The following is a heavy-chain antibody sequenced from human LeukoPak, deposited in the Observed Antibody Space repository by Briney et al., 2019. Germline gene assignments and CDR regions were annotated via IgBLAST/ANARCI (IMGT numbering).Heavy chain of an antibody. D-gene: IGHD5-18*01. Sequence: PSETLSLTCAVYGGSFSGYYWSWIRQPPGKGLEWIGEINHSGSTNYNPSLKSRVTISVDTSKNQFSLKLSSVTAADTAVYYCARRQLWSCYFDYWGQGTLVTVSS. CDR1: GGSFSGYY. J-gene: IGHJ4*02. V-gene: IGHV4-34*01. CDR3: ARRQLWSCYFDY. CDR2: INHSGST.